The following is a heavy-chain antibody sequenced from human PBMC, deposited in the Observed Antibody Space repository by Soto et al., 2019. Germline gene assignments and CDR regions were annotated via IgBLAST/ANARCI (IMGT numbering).Heavy chain of an antibody. CDR1: GCSISSYS. CDR3: ARVRIQLDPNAPIYFDS. CDR2: IYYSGST. D-gene: IGHD5-18*01. J-gene: IGHJ4*02. V-gene: IGHV4-59*01. Sequence: XETRSLACTVSGCSISSYSWSWIRQPPGKGLEWIGYIYYSGSTNYNPSLKSRVTISVDTSKNQFSLKLSSVTAADTAVYYCARVRIQLDPNAPIYFDSWGQGTLATVSS.